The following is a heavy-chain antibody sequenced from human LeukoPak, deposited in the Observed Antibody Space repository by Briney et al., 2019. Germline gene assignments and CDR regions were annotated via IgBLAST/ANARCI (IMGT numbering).Heavy chain of an antibody. D-gene: IGHD2-21*01. V-gene: IGHV1-2*02. Sequence: ASVKVSCKPSGYSFTVNYIHWVRQAPGQALEWMGWMNPNTGDTKHAQKFQGRVTMTRDTSISTAYMELSRLRSDDTAVYYCARPYSSWAYCFDYWGQGTLVTVSS. CDR1: GYSFTVNY. CDR3: ARPYSSWAYCFDY. J-gene: IGHJ4*02. CDR2: MNPNTGDT.